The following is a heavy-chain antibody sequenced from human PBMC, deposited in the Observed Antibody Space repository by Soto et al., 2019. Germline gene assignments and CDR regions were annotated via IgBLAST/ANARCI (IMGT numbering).Heavy chain of an antibody. Sequence: GGSLRLSCAASGFTFSNNAMTWVRQTPGKGLEWVSEISGSGGTTYSADSVKGRLTISRDNSKNTLYLQMNSLRAEDTAVYYCASVLLAWYRGLDYWGQGTLVTVSS. J-gene: IGHJ4*02. CDR2: ISGSGGTT. D-gene: IGHD1-1*01. CDR1: GFTFSNNA. V-gene: IGHV3-23*01. CDR3: ASVLLAWYRGLDY.